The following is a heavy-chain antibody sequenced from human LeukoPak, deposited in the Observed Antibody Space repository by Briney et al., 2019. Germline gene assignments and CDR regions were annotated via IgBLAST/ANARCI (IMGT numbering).Heavy chain of an antibody. J-gene: IGHJ4*02. Sequence: PGRSLRLSCAASGFTFSTYAMHWVRQGPGKGLEWVAVISYDGSNKYYADSVKGRFTISRDNSKNTLYLQMSSLSAEDTAVYYCARDSGDYCFDYWGQGTLVTVSS. D-gene: IGHD4-17*01. V-gene: IGHV3-30-3*01. CDR3: ARDSGDYCFDY. CDR2: ISYDGSNK. CDR1: GFTFSTYA.